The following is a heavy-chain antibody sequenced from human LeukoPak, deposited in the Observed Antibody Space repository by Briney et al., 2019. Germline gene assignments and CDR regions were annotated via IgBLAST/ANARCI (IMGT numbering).Heavy chain of an antibody. Sequence: PGGSLRLSCAASGFTFSDYSMNWVRQAPGKGLGWVSSISSSSSYIYYADSVKGRFTISRDNAKNSLYLQMNSLRAEDTAVYYCARDSVRDRDPLLRYFDWLHWGQGTLVTVSS. CDR1: GFTFSDYS. V-gene: IGHV3-21*01. CDR3: ARDSVRDRDPLLRYFDWLH. J-gene: IGHJ4*02. D-gene: IGHD3-9*01. CDR2: ISSSSSYI.